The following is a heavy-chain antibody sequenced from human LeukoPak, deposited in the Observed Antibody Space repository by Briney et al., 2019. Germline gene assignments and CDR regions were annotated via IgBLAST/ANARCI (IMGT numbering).Heavy chain of an antibody. CDR3: ARFAAGGSYYYYMDV. Sequence: GGSLRLSCAASGFTFSSYTMNWVRQPPGKGLEWVSNIGTSSTTIYYANSVKGRFTISRDNAKNSLYLQMNSLRADDTAVYYCARFAAGGSYYYYMDVWGKGTTVTVSS. D-gene: IGHD6-25*01. J-gene: IGHJ6*03. V-gene: IGHV3-48*01. CDR2: IGTSSTTI. CDR1: GFTFSSYT.